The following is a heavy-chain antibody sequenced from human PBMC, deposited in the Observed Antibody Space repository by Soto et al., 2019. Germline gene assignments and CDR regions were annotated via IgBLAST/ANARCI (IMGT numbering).Heavy chain of an antibody. V-gene: IGHV3-7*01. J-gene: IGHJ6*04. CDR1: GFTFSSYW. Sequence: EVQLVESGGGLVQPGGSLRLSCAASGFTFSSYWMSWVRQAPVKGLEWVGNIKQDGSEKNYVDFVKGRFTISRDNAKNSLYLQMNSLRAEDTAVYYCARIASAGRVWDVWGKGTTVVVSS. D-gene: IGHD6-13*01. CDR3: ARIASAGRVWDV. CDR2: IKQDGSEK.